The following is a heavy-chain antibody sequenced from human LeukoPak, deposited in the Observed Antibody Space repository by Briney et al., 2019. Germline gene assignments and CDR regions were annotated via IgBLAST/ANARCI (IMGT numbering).Heavy chain of an antibody. Sequence: PSETLSLTCTVSGGSISSYYWSWIRQPPGKGLEWIGYIYYSGSTNYNPSLKSRVTISVDTSKNQFSLKLSSVTAADTAVYYCARRYDILTGYYDYWGQGTLVTVSS. CDR3: ARRYDILTGYYDY. CDR2: IYYSGST. D-gene: IGHD3-9*01. J-gene: IGHJ4*02. CDR1: GGSISSYY. V-gene: IGHV4-59*08.